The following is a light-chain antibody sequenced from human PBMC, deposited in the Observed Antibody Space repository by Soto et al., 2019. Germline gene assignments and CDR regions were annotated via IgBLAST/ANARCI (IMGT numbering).Light chain of an antibody. J-gene: IGLJ2*01. CDR1: SSDVGGYNY. V-gene: IGLV2-14*01. Sequence: QSVLTQPASVSGSPGQSITISCTGTSSDVGGYNYVSWYQQHPGKAPKLMIYDVSNRPSRVSNRFSGSKSGNTASLTISGLQAEDEAEYYCSSYTSSSTLDVVFGGGTTLTVL. CDR3: SSYTSSSTLDVV. CDR2: DVS.